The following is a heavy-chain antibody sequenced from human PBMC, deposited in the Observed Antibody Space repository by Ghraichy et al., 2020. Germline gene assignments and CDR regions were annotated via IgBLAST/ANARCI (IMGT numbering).Heavy chain of an antibody. CDR1: GGSISSYY. CDR3: ARGYCSSTSCPYYYYYMDV. D-gene: IGHD2-2*01. V-gene: IGHV4-59*08. Sequence: SETLSLTCTVSGGSISSYYWSWIRQPPGKGLEWIGYIYYSGSTNYNPSLKSRVTKSVDTSKNQFSLKLSSVTAADTAVYYCARGYCSSTSCPYYYYYMDVWGKGTTVTVSS. CDR2: IYYSGST. J-gene: IGHJ6*03.